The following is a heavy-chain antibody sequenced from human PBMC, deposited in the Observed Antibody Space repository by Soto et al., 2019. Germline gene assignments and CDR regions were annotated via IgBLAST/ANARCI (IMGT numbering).Heavy chain of an antibody. J-gene: IGHJ4*02. D-gene: IGHD6-13*01. CDR1: GSPLRTSAVG. CDR3: ARKLAYFDY. CDR2: IYWDDDK. Sequence: SGPTLVNPTQTLTLTCTFSGSPLRTSAVGEGWIRQLPGKALEWLAVIYWDDDKRYSPSLKSRLTITKDTSKNQVALTMTNMDPVDTATYYCARKLAYFDYWGQGTLVTVSS. V-gene: IGHV2-5*02.